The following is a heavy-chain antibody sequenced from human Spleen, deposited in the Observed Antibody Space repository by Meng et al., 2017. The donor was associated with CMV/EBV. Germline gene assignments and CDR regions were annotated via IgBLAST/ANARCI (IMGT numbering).Heavy chain of an antibody. CDR2: ISWNSGSI. CDR1: GFTFDNYA. V-gene: IGHV3-9*01. CDR3: AKDRGGSSFYYGMDV. Sequence: GGSLRLSCAASGFTFDNYATHWVRQAPGKGLQWVSGISWNSGSIGYADSVKGRFTISRDNAKNFLYLQMNSLRPEDTALYYCAKDRGGSSFYYGMDVWGQGTTVTVSS. D-gene: IGHD3-16*02. J-gene: IGHJ6*02.